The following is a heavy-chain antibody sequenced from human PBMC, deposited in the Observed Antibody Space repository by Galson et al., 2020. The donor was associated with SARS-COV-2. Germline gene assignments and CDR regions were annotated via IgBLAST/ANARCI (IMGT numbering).Heavy chain of an antibody. CDR3: ARDGQTSSGWAFDY. CDR2: IFFDGSDK. Sequence: GESLKISCAASGFTFSSHAINWVRQAPGKGLEWVAQIFFDGSDKYYGDSVKGRFTISRDSSKNTVYLQMNNLRADDTAVYYCARDGQTSSGWAFDYWGQGTLVTVSS. J-gene: IGHJ4*02. D-gene: IGHD6-19*01. CDR1: GFTFSSHA. V-gene: IGHV3-33*01.